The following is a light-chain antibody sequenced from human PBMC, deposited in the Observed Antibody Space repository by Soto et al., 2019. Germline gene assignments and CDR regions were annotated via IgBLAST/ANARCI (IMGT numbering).Light chain of an antibody. CDR1: QSVLYSSNNKNY. J-gene: IGKJ4*01. V-gene: IGKV4-1*01. CDR3: RQYYSSPLS. Sequence: DIVMTQSPDSLAVSLGERATINCKSSQSVLYSSNNKNYLAWYQQKPGQPPKLLIYWASTRESGVPDRFSGSGSGTDFSLTIRSLQAEDVAVYYCRQYYSSPLSFGGGTKVEIK. CDR2: WAS.